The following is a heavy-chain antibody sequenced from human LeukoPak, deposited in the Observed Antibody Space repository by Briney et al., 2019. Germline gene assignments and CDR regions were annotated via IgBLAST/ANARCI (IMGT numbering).Heavy chain of an antibody. CDR1: GFTFSNYW. J-gene: IGHJ4*02. V-gene: IGHV3-74*01. Sequence: GGSLRLSCAASGFTFSNYWMHWVRQAPGKGLVWVSRINSDGINTSYADSVKGRFTISRDNAKNTLNLQMNSLRAEDTAVYYCARGDWLPLPYAFDHWGQGTLVTVSS. D-gene: IGHD5-12*01. CDR3: ARGDWLPLPYAFDH. CDR2: INSDGINT.